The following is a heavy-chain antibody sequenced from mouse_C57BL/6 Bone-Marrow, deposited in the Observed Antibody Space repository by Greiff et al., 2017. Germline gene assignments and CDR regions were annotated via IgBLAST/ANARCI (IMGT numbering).Heavy chain of an antibody. Sequence: QVQLQQSGPGLVQPSQSLSITCTVSGFSLTSYGVHWVRQSPGKGLEWLGVIWSGGSTDYNAAFISRLSISKDNSKSQVFFKMNSLQADDTARYYCARNYDMDAMDYWGQGTSVTVSS. V-gene: IGHV2-2*01. CDR3: ARNYDMDAMDY. J-gene: IGHJ4*01. D-gene: IGHD2-12*01. CDR1: GFSLTSYG. CDR2: IWSGGST.